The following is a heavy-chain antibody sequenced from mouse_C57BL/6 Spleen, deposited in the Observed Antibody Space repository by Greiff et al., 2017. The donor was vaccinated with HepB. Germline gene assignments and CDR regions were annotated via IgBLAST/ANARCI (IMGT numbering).Heavy chain of an antibody. CDR1: GYAFSSSW. J-gene: IGHJ1*03. CDR2: IYPGDGDT. D-gene: IGHD4-1*01. CDR3: ALGGDWYFDV. Sequence: QVQLQQSGPELVKPVASVKISCKASGYAFSSSWMNWVKQRPGKGLEWIGRIYPGDGDTNYNGKFKGKATLTADKSSSTAYMQLSSLTSEDSAVYFCALGGDWYFDVWGTGTTVTVSS. V-gene: IGHV1-82*01.